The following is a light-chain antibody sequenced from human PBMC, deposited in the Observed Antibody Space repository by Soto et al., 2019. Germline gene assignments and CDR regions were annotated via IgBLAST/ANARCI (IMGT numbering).Light chain of an antibody. J-gene: IGLJ1*01. V-gene: IGLV2-14*01. CDR2: EVS. Sequence: QSALSQPASVSGSPGQSITISCTGSSSDVGGYMYVSWYQHHPGRAPKLMIYEVSNRPSGVSNRFSGSKSGNTASLTISGLQAEDEADYYCSSYTSSSTNVFGTGTKVTVL. CDR1: SSDVGGYMY. CDR3: SSYTSSSTNV.